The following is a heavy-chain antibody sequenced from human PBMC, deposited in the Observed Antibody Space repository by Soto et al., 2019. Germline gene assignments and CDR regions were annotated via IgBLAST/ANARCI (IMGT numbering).Heavy chain of an antibody. CDR2: ISYDGSNK. Sequence: QVQLVESGGGVVQPGRSLRLSCAASGFTFSSYAMHWVRQAPGKGLEWVAVISYDGSNKYYADSVKGRFTISRDNSKNTLYLQMNSLRAEDTAVYYCAREAGGDGYKLDYWGQGTLVTVSS. D-gene: IGHD5-12*01. V-gene: IGHV3-30-3*01. CDR3: AREAGGDGYKLDY. CDR1: GFTFSSYA. J-gene: IGHJ4*02.